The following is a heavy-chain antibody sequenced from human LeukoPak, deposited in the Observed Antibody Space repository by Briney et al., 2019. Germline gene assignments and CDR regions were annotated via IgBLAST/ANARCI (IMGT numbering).Heavy chain of an antibody. Sequence: ASVKVSCKASGYTFTTYVIHWVRQAPGQRLEWMGWINAGNDNTIYSQKFQGRVTITRDTSASTAYMELSSLRSEDTAVYYCARGQWNDGLGHGDYWGQGTLVTVSS. CDR2: INAGNDNT. CDR3: ARGQWNDGLGHGDY. D-gene: IGHD1-1*01. V-gene: IGHV1-3*01. CDR1: GYTFTTYV. J-gene: IGHJ4*02.